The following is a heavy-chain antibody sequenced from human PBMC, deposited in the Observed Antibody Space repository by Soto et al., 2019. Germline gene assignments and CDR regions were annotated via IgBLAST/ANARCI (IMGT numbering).Heavy chain of an antibody. D-gene: IGHD6-19*01. CDR2: IYYSGST. CDR3: ARSSVAGAGYFQH. CDR1: GGSVSGGVYY. Sequence: QVQLQESGPGLVKPSQTLSLTCTVSGGSVSGGVYYWNWIRQHPEKGLEWIGYIYYSGSTYYNPSLRSRVTISADTSKNQFSLKLSSETVADTAVYYCARSSVAGAGYFQHWGQGTQVIVSS. V-gene: IGHV4-31*03. J-gene: IGHJ1*01.